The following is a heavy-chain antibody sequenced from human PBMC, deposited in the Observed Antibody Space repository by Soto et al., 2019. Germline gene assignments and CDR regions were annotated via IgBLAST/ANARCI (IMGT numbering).Heavy chain of an antibody. CDR3: ARGGVATINPDYYYYGMDV. V-gene: IGHV1-69*01. J-gene: IGHJ6*02. D-gene: IGHD5-12*01. CDR2: IIPLFGTA. CDR1: GGTFSSYA. Sequence: QVQLVQSGAEVKKPGSSVKVSCKASGGTFSSYAISWVRQAPGQGLEWMGGIIPLFGTANYAQKFQGRVTITADESTSTAYMELSSLRSEDTAVYYCARGGVATINPDYYYYGMDVWGQGTTVTVSS.